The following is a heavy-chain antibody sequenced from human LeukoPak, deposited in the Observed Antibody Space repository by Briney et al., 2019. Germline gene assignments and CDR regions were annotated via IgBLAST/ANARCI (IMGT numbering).Heavy chain of an antibody. D-gene: IGHD6-19*01. Sequence: SETLSLTCTVSGGSISSYYWSWIRQPPGKGLEWIGYIYYSGSTNDNPSLKRRVTISVDTSKNQFSLKLSSVTAADTAVYYCARGGIAVAGPQIRRRKLTTFDYWGQGTLVTVSS. CDR3: ARGGIAVAGPQIRRRKLTTFDY. CDR1: GGSISSYY. V-gene: IGHV4-59*01. J-gene: IGHJ4*02. CDR2: IYYSGST.